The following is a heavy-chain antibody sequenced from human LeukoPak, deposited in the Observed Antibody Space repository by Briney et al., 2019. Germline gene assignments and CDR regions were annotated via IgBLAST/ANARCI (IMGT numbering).Heavy chain of an antibody. CDR2: ISFDGSNK. D-gene: IGHD6-19*01. V-gene: IGHV3-30*18. CDR1: GFTFSSYG. Sequence: GGSLRLSWAASGFTFSSYGMHWVRQAPGKGLEWVAVISFDGSNKYYADSVKGRFTISRDNSKNTLYLQMNSLRAEDTAVYYCAKDRYSSGWYVDYWGQGTLVTVSS. J-gene: IGHJ4*02. CDR3: AKDRYSSGWYVDY.